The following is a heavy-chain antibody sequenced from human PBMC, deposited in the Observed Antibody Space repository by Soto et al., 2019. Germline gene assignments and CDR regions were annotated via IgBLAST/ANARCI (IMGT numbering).Heavy chain of an antibody. Sequence: GGSLRLSCAASGFTVSSNYMSWVRQAPGKGLEWVSVIYSGGSTYYADSVKGRFTISRDNSKDTLYLQMNSLRAEDTAVYYWASPRGERYSGSYDYWGQGTLVTVSS. CDR2: IYSGGST. D-gene: IGHD1-26*01. CDR3: ASPRGERYSGSYDY. J-gene: IGHJ4*02. V-gene: IGHV3-53*01. CDR1: GFTVSSNY.